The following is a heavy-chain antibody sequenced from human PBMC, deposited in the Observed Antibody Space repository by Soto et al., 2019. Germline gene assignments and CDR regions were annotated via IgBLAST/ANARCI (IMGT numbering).Heavy chain of an antibody. D-gene: IGHD2-21*02. V-gene: IGHV1-69*08. CDR3: ARRRYCGYDCYHKHYYGMDV. CDR1: GDTFSSYI. J-gene: IGHJ6*02. CDR2: VIPVLTTT. Sequence: QVQLVQSGAEVKKPGSSVRVSCRSSGDTFSSYIVNWLRLAPGRGLEWMGRVIPVLTTTDYAQNFRGRVTSSAVRSTNTVYLDLSSLRSDDTAVYYCARRRYCGYDCYHKHYYGMDVWGQGSLVTVAS.